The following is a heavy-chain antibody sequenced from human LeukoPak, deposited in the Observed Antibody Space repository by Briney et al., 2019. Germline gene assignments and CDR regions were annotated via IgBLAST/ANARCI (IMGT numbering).Heavy chain of an antibody. V-gene: IGHV4-39*07. J-gene: IGHJ4*02. Sequence: SETLSLTCTVSGGSISSSSYYWSWIRQPPGKGLEWIGEINHSGSTNYNPSLKSRVTISVDTSKNQFSLKLSSVTAADTAAYYCARVSTVTTSFDYWGQGTLVTVSS. CDR2: INHSGST. CDR1: GGSISSSSYY. CDR3: ARVSTVTTSFDY. D-gene: IGHD4-11*01.